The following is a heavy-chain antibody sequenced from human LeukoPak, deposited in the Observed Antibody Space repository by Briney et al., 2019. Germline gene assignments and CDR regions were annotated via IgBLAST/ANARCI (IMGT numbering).Heavy chain of an antibody. CDR2: ISSSSSYI. V-gene: IGHV3-21*01. J-gene: IGHJ5*02. D-gene: IGHD6-19*01. CDR1: GFTFSSYS. CDR3: ARAVGAVAGKGGWYNWFDP. Sequence: GGPLRLSCAASGFTFSSYSMNWVRQAPGKGLEWVSSISSSSSYIYYADSVKGRFTISRDNAKNSLYLQMNSLRAEDTAVYYCARAVGAVAGKGGWYNWFDPWGQGTLVTVSS.